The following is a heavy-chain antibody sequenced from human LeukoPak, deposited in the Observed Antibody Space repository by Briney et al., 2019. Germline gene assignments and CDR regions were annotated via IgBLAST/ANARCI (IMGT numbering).Heavy chain of an antibody. D-gene: IGHD3-22*01. CDR1: GYTFTSYG. CDR3: ASLAGTYYYDSSGYYLDAFDI. Sequence: ASVKVSCKASGYTFTSYGISWVRQAPGQGLEWVGWFTIYNGNTNYAQKLQGRVTMTKDTSTSTAYMDLRSLRSDDTAVYYCASLAGTYYYDSSGYYLDAFDIGGEGTMVTVSS. V-gene: IGHV1-18*01. J-gene: IGHJ3*02. CDR2: FTIYNGNT.